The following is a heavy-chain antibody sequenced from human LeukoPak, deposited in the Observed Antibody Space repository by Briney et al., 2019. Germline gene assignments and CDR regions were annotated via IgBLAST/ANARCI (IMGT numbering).Heavy chain of an antibody. CDR2: IYTSGST. Sequence: SETLSLTCTVSGGSISSGSYYWSWIRQPAGKGLEWIGRIYTSGSTNYNPSLKSRVTISVDTSKNQFSLKLSSVTAADTAVYYCAREVVVVAPHYYYYMDVWGKGTTVTVSS. CDR3: AREVVVVAPHYYYYMDV. J-gene: IGHJ6*03. V-gene: IGHV4-61*02. D-gene: IGHD2-2*01. CDR1: GGSISSGSYY.